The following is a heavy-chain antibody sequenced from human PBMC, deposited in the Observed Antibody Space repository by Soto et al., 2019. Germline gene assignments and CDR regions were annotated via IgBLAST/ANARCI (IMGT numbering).Heavy chain of an antibody. CDR2: ISAYNGNT. CDR1: GYTFTSYG. D-gene: IGHD3-22*01. J-gene: IGHJ4*02. V-gene: IGHV1-18*01. CDR3: ARDGRYYDSSGYLKWFDY. Sequence: GASVKVSCKASGYTFTSYGISWVRQAPGQGLEWMGWISAYNGNTNYAQKLQGRVTMTTDTSTSTAYMELRSLRSDDTAVYYCARDGRYYDSSGYLKWFDYWGQGTLVTVSS.